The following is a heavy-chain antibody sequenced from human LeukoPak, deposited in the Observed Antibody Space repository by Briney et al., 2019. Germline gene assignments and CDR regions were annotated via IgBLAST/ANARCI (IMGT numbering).Heavy chain of an antibody. CDR3: AKSTTVTTQQRGYFDY. V-gene: IGHV3-30*18. Sequence: GGSLRLSCAASGFTFSSYGMHWVRQAPGKGLEWVAVVSYDGSNKYFADSVKGRFTISRDNPKNTLYLQMNSLRAEDTAVYYCAKSTTVTTQQRGYFDYWGQGTLVTVSS. CDR2: VSYDGSNK. D-gene: IGHD4-11*01. J-gene: IGHJ4*02. CDR1: GFTFSSYG.